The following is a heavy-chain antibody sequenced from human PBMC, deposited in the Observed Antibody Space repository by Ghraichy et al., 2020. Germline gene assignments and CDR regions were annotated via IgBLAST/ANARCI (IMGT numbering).Heavy chain of an antibody. V-gene: IGHV3-53*01. D-gene: IGHD2-21*01. CDR1: GFSVSSNY. CDR2: IESHGNT. J-gene: IGHJ6*02. Sequence: LSLTCVASGFSVSSNYMSWVRQAPGKGLEWVSSIESHGNTSYADSVKGRCTISRDDSKNTRYLQMNSLRVEDAAMYYCAREAIGARGVIGGPSFYGLDVWGQGTKVSVSS. CDR3: AREAIGARGVIGGPSFYGLDV.